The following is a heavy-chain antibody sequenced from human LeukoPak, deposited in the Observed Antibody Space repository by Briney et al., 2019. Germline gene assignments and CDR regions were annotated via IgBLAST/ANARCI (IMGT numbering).Heavy chain of an antibody. D-gene: IGHD1-7*01. Sequence: PGGSLRLSCAASGLPFSHSGMHWVHQAPGKGLEGVAFIRYDGSNKYYADSVKGRFTISRDNSKNALYLQMNSLRGEDTAVYYCFGITVTDVPYWGQGTLVTVSS. CDR1: GLPFSHSG. V-gene: IGHV3-30*02. CDR2: IRYDGSNK. J-gene: IGHJ4*02. CDR3: FGITVTDVPY.